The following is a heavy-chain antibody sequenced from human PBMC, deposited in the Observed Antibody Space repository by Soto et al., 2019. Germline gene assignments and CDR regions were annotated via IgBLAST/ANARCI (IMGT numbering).Heavy chain of an antibody. CDR2: ISAYNGNT. J-gene: IGHJ5*02. V-gene: IGHV1-18*01. D-gene: IGHD3-3*01. CDR3: ARDVNLRFWEWSAGFDP. Sequence: GASVKVSCKASGYTFTSYGISWVRQAPGQGLEWMGWISAYNGNTNYAQKLQGRVTMTTDTSTSTAYMELRSLRSDDTAVYYCARDVNLRFWEWSAGFDPWGQGTLVTVSS. CDR1: GYTFTSYG.